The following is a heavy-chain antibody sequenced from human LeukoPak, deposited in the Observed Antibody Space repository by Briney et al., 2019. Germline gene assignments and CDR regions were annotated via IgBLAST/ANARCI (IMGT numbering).Heavy chain of an antibody. J-gene: IGHJ4*02. CDR3: ASGLRGSY. CDR1: GITFSNYW. D-gene: IGHD4-17*01. Sequence: GGSLRLSCVVSGITFSNYWMSWVRQAPGKGLEWVANIKQDGSEKNYVDSVKGRFTISRDNARNSLYLQMNSLRAEDTAVYYCASGLRGSYWGQGSLVTVS. V-gene: IGHV3-7*03. CDR2: IKQDGSEK.